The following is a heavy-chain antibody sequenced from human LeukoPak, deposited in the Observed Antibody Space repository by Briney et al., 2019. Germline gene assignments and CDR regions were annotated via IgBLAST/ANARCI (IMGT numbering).Heavy chain of an antibody. J-gene: IGHJ3*01. V-gene: IGHV1-46*01. CDR3: ARTSLRFLEWLLDAFDV. CDR1: GYTFTSYY. Sequence: ASVTVSCKASGYTFTSYYMHWVRQAPGQGLEWMGIINPSGGSISYAQKFQGRVTMTRDTSTSTVYMELSSLRTEDTAVYYCARTSLRFLEWLLDAFDVWGQGTMVTVSS. D-gene: IGHD3-3*01. CDR2: INPSGGSI.